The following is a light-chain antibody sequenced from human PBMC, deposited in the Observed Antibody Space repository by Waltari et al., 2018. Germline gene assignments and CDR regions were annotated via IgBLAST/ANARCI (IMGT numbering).Light chain of an antibody. V-gene: IGKV3-20*01. CDR3: QKYGTRPAT. CDR1: QSVGRT. J-gene: IGKJ1*01. Sequence: DIVLTQSPGTLALSPGDRATPSCRASQSVGRTLAWYQQRPGQAPRLLSYDASSRATGIPDRFSGSGSGTDFSLTISRLEPEDFAVYYCQKYGTRPATFGQGTKVEVK. CDR2: DAS.